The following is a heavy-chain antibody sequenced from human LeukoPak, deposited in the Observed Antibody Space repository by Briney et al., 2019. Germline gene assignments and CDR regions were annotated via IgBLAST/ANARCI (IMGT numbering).Heavy chain of an antibody. CDR3: ARGSSSGWYRWFDP. D-gene: IGHD6-19*01. Sequence: PSETLSLTCTVSGGSISSYYWSWIRQPPGKGLEWIGYTYYSGSTNYNPSLKSRVTISVDTSKNQFSLKLSSVTAADTAVYYCARGSSSGWYRWFDPWGQGTLVTVSS. J-gene: IGHJ5*02. CDR1: GGSISSYY. CDR2: TYYSGST. V-gene: IGHV4-59*01.